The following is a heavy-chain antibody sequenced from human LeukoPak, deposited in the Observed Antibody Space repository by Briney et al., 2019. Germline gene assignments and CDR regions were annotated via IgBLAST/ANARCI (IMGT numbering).Heavy chain of an antibody. CDR3: ARAEKYVAVAGTCLDY. V-gene: IGHV1-69*13. Sequence: ASVKVSCKASGGTFNSYAISWVRQAPGQGLEWMGGIIPIFGTTNYAQKFQGRVTITAGESTSTAYMELSSLRSEDTAVYYCARAEKYVAVAGTCLDYWGQGTLVTVSS. CDR2: IIPIFGTT. J-gene: IGHJ4*02. CDR1: GGTFNSYA. D-gene: IGHD6-19*01.